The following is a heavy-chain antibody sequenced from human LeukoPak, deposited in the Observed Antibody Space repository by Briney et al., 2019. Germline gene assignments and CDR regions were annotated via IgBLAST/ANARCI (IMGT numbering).Heavy chain of an antibody. J-gene: IGHJ3*02. CDR2: INPNSGGT. CDR3: ARECSSTSCNGGDAFDI. Sequence: GALVKVSCKASGYTFTGYYMHWVRQAPGQGLEWMGWINPNSGGTNYAQKFQGRVTMTRDTSISTAYMELSRLRSDDTAVYYCARECSSTSCNGGDAFDIWGQGTMVTVSS. CDR1: GYTFTGYY. V-gene: IGHV1-2*02. D-gene: IGHD2-2*01.